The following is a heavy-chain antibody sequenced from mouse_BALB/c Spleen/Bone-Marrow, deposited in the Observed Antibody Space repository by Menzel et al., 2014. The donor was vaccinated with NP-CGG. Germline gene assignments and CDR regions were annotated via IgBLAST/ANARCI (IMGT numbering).Heavy chain of an antibody. V-gene: IGHV5-17*01. J-gene: IGHJ4*01. CDR1: GIALSDYA. CDR2: IYTDSSGT. D-gene: IGHD1-1*01. Sequence: EESGGRLVTPGTPLTLTCTVSGIALSDYAMSWVRQAPGKGXEWIGIIYTDSSGTWYASWAKGRFTISKTSTTVDLKLTSPTTEDTATYFCVRVHSSYAIYYYAMDLWGPGTLVTVSS. CDR3: VRVHSSYAIYYYAMDL.